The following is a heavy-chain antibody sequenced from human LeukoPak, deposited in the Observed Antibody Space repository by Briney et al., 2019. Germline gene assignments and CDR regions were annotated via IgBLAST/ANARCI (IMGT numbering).Heavy chain of an antibody. CDR2: ITWNSDDM. V-gene: IGHV3-9*01. CDR1: GFSFEAYG. Sequence: GGSLRLSCAATGFSFEAYGMYWVRQAPGKGLEWVSGITWNSDDMAYADSVKGRFTISRDNAKNCLYLQMNSLTVEDTALYYCTRVTSWRTGFDYWGQGTLVTVSS. J-gene: IGHJ4*02. D-gene: IGHD1-1*01. CDR3: TRVTSWRTGFDY.